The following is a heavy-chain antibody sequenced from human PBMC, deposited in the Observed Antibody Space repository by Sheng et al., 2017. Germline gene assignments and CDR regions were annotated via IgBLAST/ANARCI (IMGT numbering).Heavy chain of an antibody. CDR2: INSGGNYK. CDR1: GFTFSGYQ. CDR3: ARENDAFDI. J-gene: IGHJ3*02. Sequence: EVQLVESGGGLVQPGGSLRLSCAASGFTFSGYQMSWVRQAPGKGLEWILHINSGGNYKYYADSVQGRFTISRDNAKNSLYLQMNSLRAEDTAVYYCARENDAFDIWGQGTMVTVSS. V-gene: IGHV3-48*03.